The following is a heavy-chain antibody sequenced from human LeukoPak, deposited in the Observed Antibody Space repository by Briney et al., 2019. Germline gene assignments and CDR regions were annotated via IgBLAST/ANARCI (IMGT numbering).Heavy chain of an antibody. D-gene: IGHD2-21*01. CDR2: IKPKTDGETT. V-gene: IGHV3-15*01. J-gene: IGHJ4*02. CDR3: ITPLPYSAQ. Sequence: GGSLRLSCAASGFVFRNYFMSWVRQAPGKGLEWVGRIKPKTDGETTEYAAPVKDRFSISRDDSKSMMYLQMNSLKTEDTAVYYCITPLPYSAQGGQGTLVTVSS. CDR1: GFVFRNYF.